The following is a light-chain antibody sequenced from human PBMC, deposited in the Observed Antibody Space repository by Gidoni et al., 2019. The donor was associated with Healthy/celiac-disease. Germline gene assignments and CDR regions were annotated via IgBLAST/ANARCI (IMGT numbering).Light chain of an antibody. CDR2: GAS. CDR1: QSVSSSF. Sequence: EIVLKQSPGTLSLSTGERATLSCRASQSVSSSFLAWYQQKPGQAPRRLIYGASSRATGSPDRFGGSGSGTDFTLPISRLEPEDFAVYYCQQYGSSPLMYIFGQGTKLEIK. CDR3: QQYGSSPLMYI. V-gene: IGKV3-20*01. J-gene: IGKJ2*01.